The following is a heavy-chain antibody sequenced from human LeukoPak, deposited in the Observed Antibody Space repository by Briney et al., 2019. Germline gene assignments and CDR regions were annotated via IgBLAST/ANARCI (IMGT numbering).Heavy chain of an antibody. CDR2: INNTSSTI. CDR3: AREVYDYVWGGYRYTSLDY. J-gene: IGHJ4*02. V-gene: IGHV3-48*01. D-gene: IGHD3-16*02. CDR1: GFTFSRYS. Sequence: GGSLRLSCGASGFTFSRYSMNWVRQAPGKGLEWVSYINNTSSTIYYADSVKGRFTISRDNAKNSLYLQMNSLRAEDTAVYYCAREVYDYVWGGYRYTSLDYWGQGTLVTVSS.